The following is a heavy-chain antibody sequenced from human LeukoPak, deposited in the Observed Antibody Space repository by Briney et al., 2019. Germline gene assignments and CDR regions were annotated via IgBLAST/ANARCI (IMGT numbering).Heavy chain of an antibody. D-gene: IGHD3-3*01. CDR3: ARYVFCSACDY. CDR1: GYTFTSYY. V-gene: IGHV1-46*01. CDR2: INPSGGST. J-gene: IGHJ4*02. Sequence: ASVKVSCKASGYTFTSYYMHWVRQAPGQGLEWMGIINPSGGSTSYAQKFQGRVTMTRDTSTSTDYMELSSLRSEDTAVYYGARYVFCSACDYWGQGTLVTVSS.